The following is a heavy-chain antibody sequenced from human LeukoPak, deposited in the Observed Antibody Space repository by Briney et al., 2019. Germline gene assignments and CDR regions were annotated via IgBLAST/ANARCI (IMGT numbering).Heavy chain of an antibody. CDR3: AKVSSADYYDSSGYSPFDY. Sequence: GGSLRLSCTASGFAFNNYAMSWVRQAPGKGLEWVSAISGSGGSTYYADSVKGRFTISRDNSKNTLYLQMNSLRAEDTAVYYCAKVSSADYYDSSGYSPFDYWGQGTLVTVSS. V-gene: IGHV3-23*01. D-gene: IGHD3-22*01. J-gene: IGHJ4*02. CDR1: GFAFNNYA. CDR2: ISGSGGST.